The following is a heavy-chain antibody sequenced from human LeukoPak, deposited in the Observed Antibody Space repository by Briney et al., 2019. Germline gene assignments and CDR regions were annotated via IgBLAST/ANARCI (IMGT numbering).Heavy chain of an antibody. CDR1: GYTFTGYY. V-gene: IGHV1-2*02. J-gene: IGHJ6*02. CDR2: INPNSGGT. Sequence: ASVKVSCKASGYTFTGYYMHWVRQAPGQGLDWLGWINPNSGGTNYAQKFQGRVTMTRDTSISTAYMELSRLRSDDTAVYYCARGYDPPPYYYYYGMDVWGQGTTVTVSS. D-gene: IGHD3-3*01. CDR3: ARGYDPPPYYYYYGMDV.